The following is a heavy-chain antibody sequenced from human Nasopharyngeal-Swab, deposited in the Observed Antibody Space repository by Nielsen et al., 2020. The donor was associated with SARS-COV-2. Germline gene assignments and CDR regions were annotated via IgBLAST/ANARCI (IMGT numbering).Heavy chain of an antibody. V-gene: IGHV1-18*01. J-gene: IGHJ3*02. Sequence: ASVKVSCKASGGTFSSYAITWVRQAPGQGLEWMGWISAYNGNTNYAQKFQDRVTMTTDTSTTTAYMELRGPKTDDTAVYYCARDNESGDYYAYDIWGQGTTVTVSS. CDR1: GGTFSSYA. CDR3: ARDNESGDYYAYDI. D-gene: IGHD4-17*01. CDR2: ISAYNGNT.